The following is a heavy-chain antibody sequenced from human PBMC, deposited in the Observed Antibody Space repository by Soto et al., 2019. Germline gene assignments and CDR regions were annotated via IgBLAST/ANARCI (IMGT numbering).Heavy chain of an antibody. CDR1: GFTFSSSW. J-gene: IGHJ3*02. CDR2: IKEDGSEI. D-gene: IGHD3-22*01. Sequence: PGGSLRLSCAASGFTFSSSWMTWVRQAPGKGLEWVANIKEDGSEINYLDSVKGRFTISRDNAESSLYLQMSSLRADDTAVYYCVRDESPNDRKIYYDAFDIWGQGTLVTVSS. V-gene: IGHV3-7*05. CDR3: VRDESPNDRKIYYDAFDI.